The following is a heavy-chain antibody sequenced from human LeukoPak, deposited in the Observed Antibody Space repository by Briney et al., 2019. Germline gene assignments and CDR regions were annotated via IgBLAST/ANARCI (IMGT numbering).Heavy chain of an antibody. Sequence: ASVKVSCKAFGYTFTSYDINWVRQATGQGLKWMGWMNPISGNTGYAQKFQGRVAMTRNTSISTAYMELSSLRSEDTAVYYCARGPLHYDFWSGYSYYYGMDVWGQGTTVTVSS. D-gene: IGHD3-3*01. CDR1: GYTFTSYD. J-gene: IGHJ6*02. V-gene: IGHV1-8*01. CDR3: ARGPLHYDFWSGYSYYYGMDV. CDR2: MNPISGNT.